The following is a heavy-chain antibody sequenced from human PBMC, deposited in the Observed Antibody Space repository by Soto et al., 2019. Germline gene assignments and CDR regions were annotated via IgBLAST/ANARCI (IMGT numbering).Heavy chain of an antibody. CDR3: ATDFSGWYGSSEYGF. CDR2: I. J-gene: IGHJ4*02. V-gene: IGHV3-30*03. D-gene: IGHD6-19*01. Sequence: QVPLVESGGGVVQPGRSLRLSCAASGFTFSSSGIHWVRQAPGKGLEWVAVISVKGRFTISRDNSKNTLYLQMNSLRAEDTAVYYCATDFSGWYGSSEYGFWGQGTLVTVSS. CDR1: GFTFSSSG.